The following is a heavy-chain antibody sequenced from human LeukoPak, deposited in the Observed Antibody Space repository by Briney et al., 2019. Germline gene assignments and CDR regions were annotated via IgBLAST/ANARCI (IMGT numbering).Heavy chain of an antibody. CDR1: GGSISSYY. V-gene: IGHV4-59*04. CDR3: ALMGYSSSSGDY. D-gene: IGHD6-6*01. CDR2: IYYSGST. J-gene: IGHJ4*02. Sequence: PSETLSLTCTVSGGSISSYYWSWIRQPPGKGLEWIGSIYYSGSTYYNPSLKSRVTISVDTSKNQFSLKLSSVTAADTAVYYCALMGYSSSSGDYWGQGTLVTVSS.